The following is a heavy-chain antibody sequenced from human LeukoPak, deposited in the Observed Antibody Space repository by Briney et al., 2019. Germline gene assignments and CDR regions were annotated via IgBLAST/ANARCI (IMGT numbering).Heavy chain of an antibody. V-gene: IGHV3-33*08. CDR3: ARASDRGNWFDP. D-gene: IGHD1-14*01. J-gene: IGHJ5*02. CDR2: IWYDGSNK. CDR1: GFTFSSYG. Sequence: GGSLRLSCAASGFTFSSYGMHWVRQAPGKGLEWVAVIWYDGSNKYYADSVKGRFTISRDNSKNTLYLQMNSLRAEDTAVYYCARASDRGNWFDPWGQGTLVTVSS.